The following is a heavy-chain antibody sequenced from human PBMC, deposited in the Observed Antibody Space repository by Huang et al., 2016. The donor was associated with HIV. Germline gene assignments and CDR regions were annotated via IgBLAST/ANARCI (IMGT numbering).Heavy chain of an antibody. V-gene: IGHV3-74*01. CDR2: INSDGSST. CDR1: GFSISSYW. J-gene: IGHJ4*02. D-gene: IGHD3-22*01. CDR3: ARDPRIQSWLNFFDY. Sequence: EVQLVESGGGLVQPGGSLRLSCAASGFSISSYWMHWVRQAPGKGVVWVSRINSDGSSTSDADSVKGRFTISRDNAKNTLYLQMNSLRAEDTAVYYCARDPRIQSWLNFFDYWGQGTLVSVSS.